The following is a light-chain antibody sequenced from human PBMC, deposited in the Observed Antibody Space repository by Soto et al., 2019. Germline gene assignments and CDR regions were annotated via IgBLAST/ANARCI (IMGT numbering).Light chain of an antibody. Sequence: AIPLTQSPSSLSASVGDRVTITCRASQGINSALAWYQQKPGKAPKLLIYDASSLESGVPSRFSGSGSGTDFTLTISSLQPEDFATYYCQQFNSYPPTITFGQGTRLEIK. CDR3: QQFNSYPPTIT. J-gene: IGKJ5*01. CDR2: DAS. CDR1: QGINSA. V-gene: IGKV1-13*02.